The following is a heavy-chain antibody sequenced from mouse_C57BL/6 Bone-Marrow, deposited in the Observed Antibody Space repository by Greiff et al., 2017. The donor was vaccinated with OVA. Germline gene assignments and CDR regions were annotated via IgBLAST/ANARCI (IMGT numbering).Heavy chain of an antibody. CDR2: INPNYGGT. Sequence: VQLQQSGPELVKPGASVKISCKASGYSFTDYYMNWVKQSHGKSLEWIGDINPNYGGTSYNQKFKGKATLTVDKSSSTAYMEHRRLTSEDSAIKYGASSLDYWGQGTTLTVSS. J-gene: IGHJ2*01. V-gene: IGHV1-26*01. CDR1: GYSFTDYY. CDR3: ASSLDY.